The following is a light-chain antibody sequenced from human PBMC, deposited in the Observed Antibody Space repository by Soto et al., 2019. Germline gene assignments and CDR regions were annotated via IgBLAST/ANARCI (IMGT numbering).Light chain of an antibody. CDR1: QSVSSN. Sequence: EIVLTQSPGTLSLSPGERATLSCRASQSVSSNLAWYQQKPGQAPRLLIYGASTRATGIPARSSGSGSGTEFTLSISRLEPEDFAVYYCQQYGRSIAFGRGTRLEIK. CDR2: GAS. V-gene: IGKV3-20*01. J-gene: IGKJ5*01. CDR3: QQYGRSIA.